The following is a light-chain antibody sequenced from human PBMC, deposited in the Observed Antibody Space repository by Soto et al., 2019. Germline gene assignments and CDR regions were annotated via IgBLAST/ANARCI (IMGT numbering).Light chain of an antibody. CDR3: QKYNSAPQT. CDR1: QGISNY. J-gene: IGKJ1*01. V-gene: IGKV1-27*01. Sequence: DIQMTQSPSSLSASVGDRVTITCRACQGISNYLAWYQQKPGKVPKLLIYAASTLQSGVPSRFSGSGSGTDFTLTISSLQPEDVATYYCQKYNSAPQTFGQGTKVDSK. CDR2: AAS.